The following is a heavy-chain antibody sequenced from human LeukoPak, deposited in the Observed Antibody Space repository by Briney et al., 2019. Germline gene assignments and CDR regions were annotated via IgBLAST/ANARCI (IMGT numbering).Heavy chain of an antibody. CDR1: GGSMSSSY. Sequence: SETLSLTCAVSGGSMSSSYWSWIRQPAGKGLEYLGRISSTGSTNYNPSLRSRVTISADTSKNHFSLKLTSVTAADTAVYYCARDQTYSGSGIYTYFDYWGQGILVTVSS. CDR3: ARDQTYSGSGIYTYFDY. CDR2: ISSTGST. D-gene: IGHD3-10*01. J-gene: IGHJ4*02. V-gene: IGHV4-4*07.